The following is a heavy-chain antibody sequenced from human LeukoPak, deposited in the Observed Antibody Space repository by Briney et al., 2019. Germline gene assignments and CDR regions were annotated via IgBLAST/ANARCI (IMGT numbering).Heavy chain of an antibody. CDR2: FDPEDGET. Sequence: ASVKVSCKVSGYTLTELSMHWVRQAPGEGLEWMGGFDPEDGETIFAQKFQGRVTMTEDTSTDTAYMELSSLRSEDTAVYYCAAHILGVPDPSFDFWGQGTLVTVSS. CDR3: AAHILGVPDPSFDF. D-gene: IGHD3-16*01. V-gene: IGHV1-24*01. J-gene: IGHJ4*02. CDR1: GYTLTELS.